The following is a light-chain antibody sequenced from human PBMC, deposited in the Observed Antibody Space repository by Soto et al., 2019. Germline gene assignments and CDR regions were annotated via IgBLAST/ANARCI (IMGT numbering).Light chain of an antibody. CDR3: QSYDKRLTAYV. V-gene: IGLV1-40*01. CDR1: SSNFGAGYE. CDR2: NNL. J-gene: IGLJ1*01. Sequence: QSVLTQPPSVSGAPGQRVTISCTGSSSNFGAGYEVHWYKQLPGTAPTLVIFNNLNRPSGVPERFSGSKSGTSASLVISGLQAEDEADYYCQSYDKRLTAYVFGTGTKLTVL.